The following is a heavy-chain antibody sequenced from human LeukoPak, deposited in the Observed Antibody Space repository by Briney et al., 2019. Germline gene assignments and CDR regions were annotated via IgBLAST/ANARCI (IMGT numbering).Heavy chain of an antibody. J-gene: IGHJ6*03. CDR1: GFTFSSYE. D-gene: IGHD3-10*01. CDR3: ARDNSLWFGESIPYYYMDV. V-gene: IGHV3-48*03. Sequence: GGSLRLSCAASGFTFSSYEMNWVRQAPGKGLEWVSYISSSGSTIYYADSVKGRFTISRDNAKNSLYLQMNSLRAEDTAVYYCARDNSLWFGESIPYYYMDVWGKGTTVTISS. CDR2: ISSSGSTI.